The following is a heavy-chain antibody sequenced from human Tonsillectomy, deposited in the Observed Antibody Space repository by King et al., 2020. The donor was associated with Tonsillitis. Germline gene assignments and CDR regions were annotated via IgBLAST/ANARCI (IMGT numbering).Heavy chain of an antibody. D-gene: IGHD3-3*01. V-gene: IGHV3-23*04. CDR2: ISGSGGTT. CDR3: AKDRKEWLLSWFDP. CDR1: GFTFGNYA. Sequence: VQLVESGGGLVQPGGSLRLSCAASGFTFGNYAMSWVRQAPGGGLEWVSAISGSGGTTYYADSVKGRFTVSRDNSQNTLYLQMDSLRAADTAVYYCAKDRKEWLLSWFDPWGQGTLVTVSS. J-gene: IGHJ5*02.